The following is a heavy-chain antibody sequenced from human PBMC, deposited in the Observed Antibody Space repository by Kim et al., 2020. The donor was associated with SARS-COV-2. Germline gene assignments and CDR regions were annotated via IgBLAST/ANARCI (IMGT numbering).Heavy chain of an antibody. V-gene: IGHV3-21*01. CDR3: ASLYYDTSGYDD. Sequence: YADSVNGRFTISRDNGKNSLYLEMTSLRVEDTGVYYCASLYYDTSGYDDWGQGTLVTVSS. J-gene: IGHJ4*02. D-gene: IGHD3-22*01.